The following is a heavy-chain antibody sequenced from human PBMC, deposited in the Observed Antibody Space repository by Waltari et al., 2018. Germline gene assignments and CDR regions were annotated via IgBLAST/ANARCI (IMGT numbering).Heavy chain of an antibody. D-gene: IGHD3-22*01. CDR3: ARGFSADDSSGRIFDY. CDR1: GGSFSGYY. J-gene: IGHJ4*02. CDR2: INHSGST. V-gene: IGHV4-34*01. Sequence: QVQLQQWGAGLLKPSETLSLTCAVYGGSFSGYYWSWIRQPPGKGLEWIGEINHSGSTNYNPSLKSRVTISVDTSKNQFSLKLSSVTAADTAVYYCARGFSADDSSGRIFDYWGQGTLVTVSS.